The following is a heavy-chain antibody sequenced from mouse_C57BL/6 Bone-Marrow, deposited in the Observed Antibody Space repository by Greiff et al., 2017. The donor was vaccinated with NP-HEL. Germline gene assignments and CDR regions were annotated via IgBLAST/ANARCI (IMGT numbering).Heavy chain of an antibody. J-gene: IGHJ4*01. D-gene: IGHD1-1*01. CDR2: ISNGGGST. V-gene: IGHV5-12*01. CDR3: ARLITTLVATRDYAMDY. CDR1: GFTFSDYY. Sequence: EVMLVESGGGLVQPGGSLKLSCAASGFTFSDYYMYWVRQTPEKRLEWVAYISNGGGSTYYPDTVKGRFTISRDNAKNTLYLQMSRLKSEDTAMYYCARLITTLVATRDYAMDYWGQGTSVTVSS.